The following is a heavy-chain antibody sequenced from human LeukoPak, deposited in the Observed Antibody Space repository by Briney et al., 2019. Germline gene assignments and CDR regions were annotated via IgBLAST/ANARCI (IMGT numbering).Heavy chain of an antibody. Sequence: PGGSLRLSCAASGFTFSSYSMNWVRQAPGKGLEWVSSISSSGSYIYYADSVKGRFTISRDNAKNSLYLQMNSLRAEDTAVYYCARDSPYCGGDCYVFDYWGQGTLVTVSS. CDR1: GFTFSSYS. J-gene: IGHJ4*02. CDR3: ARDSPYCGGDCYVFDY. CDR2: ISSSGSYI. D-gene: IGHD2-21*01. V-gene: IGHV3-21*01.